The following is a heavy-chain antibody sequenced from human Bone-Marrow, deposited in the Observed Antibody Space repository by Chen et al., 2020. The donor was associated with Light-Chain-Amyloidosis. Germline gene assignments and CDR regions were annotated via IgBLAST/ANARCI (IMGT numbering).Heavy chain of an antibody. J-gene: IGHJ4*02. CDR1: ANTFATDF. V-gene: IGHV1-46*01. Sequence: QVRLVQSGAEVKKPGASVKVSCKSYANTFATDFVHWVRQAPGHGLEWMGVVRPWGPRTPGGPTTYAQTFQGRMTLTRDTSARTVYMELSSLRSEDTAVYYCARDGSHGDLDSGVQGTLVTVTS. CDR3: ARDGSHGDLDS. CDR2: VRPWGPRTPGGPT. D-gene: IGHD1-26*01.